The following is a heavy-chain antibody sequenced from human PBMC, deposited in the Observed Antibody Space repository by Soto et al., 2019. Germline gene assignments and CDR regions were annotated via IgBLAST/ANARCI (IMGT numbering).Heavy chain of an antibody. V-gene: IGHV4-30-2*01. CDR3: ARDTTYYYDSSGGGYGMDV. CDR1: GGSISSGGYS. D-gene: IGHD3-22*01. J-gene: IGHJ6*04. Sequence: QLQLQESGSGLVKPSQTLSLTCAVSGGSISSGGYSWSWIRQPPGKGLEWIGYIYHSGSTYYNPCLKSRVTISVDRSKNQFSLKLSSVTAADTAVYYCARDTTYYYDSSGGGYGMDVWGKGTTVTVSS. CDR2: IYHSGST.